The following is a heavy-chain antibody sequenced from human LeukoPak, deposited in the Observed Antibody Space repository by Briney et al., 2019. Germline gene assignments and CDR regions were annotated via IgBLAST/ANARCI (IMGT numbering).Heavy chain of an antibody. CDR2: IYYSGST. CDR1: GGSISSYY. CDR3: ARLEEVATTGFYDMVV. D-gene: IGHD5-24*01. Sequence: SETLSLTCTVSGGSISSYYWSWIRQPPGKGLEWIGYIYYSGSTNYNPSLKSRVTISVDTSKNQFPLKLSSVTAADTAVYYCARLEEVATTGFYDMVVWGQGTTVTVSS. V-gene: IGHV4-59*08. J-gene: IGHJ6*02.